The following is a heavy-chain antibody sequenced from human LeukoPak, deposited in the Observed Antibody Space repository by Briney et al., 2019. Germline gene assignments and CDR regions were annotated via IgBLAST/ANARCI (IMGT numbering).Heavy chain of an antibody. J-gene: IGHJ4*02. CDR2: TYYRSKWYN. Sequence: SQTLSLTCAISGDSVSSNNAAWNWIRQSPSRGLEWLGRTYYRSKWYNDYALSVKSRITINRDTSKNQVSLQLSSVTAADTAVYYCARHRAYSSSSPFDYWGQGTLVTVSS. CDR3: ARHRAYSSSSPFDY. CDR1: GDSVSSNNAA. D-gene: IGHD6-6*01. V-gene: IGHV6-1*01.